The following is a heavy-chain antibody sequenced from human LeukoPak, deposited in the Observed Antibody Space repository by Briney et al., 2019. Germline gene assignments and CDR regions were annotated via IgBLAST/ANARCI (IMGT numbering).Heavy chain of an antibody. V-gene: IGHV3-7*01. CDR2: INQDGNSQ. CDR3: ARSNQADDY. Sequence: GGSLRLSCEASGFAFSSYWASWVRQAPGKGLEWVANINQDGNSQNYVDSVRGRFTISKDNAKNSVYLQMNSLRAEDTAIYYCARSNQADDYWGQGTLVTVSS. J-gene: IGHJ4*02. CDR1: GFAFSSYW. D-gene: IGHD1-14*01.